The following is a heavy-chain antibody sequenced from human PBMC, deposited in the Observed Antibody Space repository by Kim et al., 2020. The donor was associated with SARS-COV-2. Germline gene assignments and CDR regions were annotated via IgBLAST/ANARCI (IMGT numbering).Heavy chain of an antibody. Sequence: GGSLRLSCAASGFIFSHAWMSWVRQAPGKGLEWVGRIKSKSDGETSNYAAAVEGRFTISRDDSNKILFLQMNNLKTEDTAVYYCTTGHSSNWYGYFDYWGQGALVTVSS. V-gene: IGHV3-15*01. CDR1: GFIFSHAW. CDR2: IKSKSDGETS. J-gene: IGHJ4*02. D-gene: IGHD2-2*01. CDR3: TTGHSSNWYGYFDY.